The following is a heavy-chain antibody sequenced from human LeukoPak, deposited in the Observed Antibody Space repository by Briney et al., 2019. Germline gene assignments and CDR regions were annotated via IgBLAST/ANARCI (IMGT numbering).Heavy chain of an antibody. J-gene: IGHJ4*02. CDR2: ISGSGLNT. D-gene: IGHD2-2*01. Sequence: GGSLRLSCVVSGFTFSSYAMSWVRQAPGKGLEWVSAISGSGLNTYFADSVKGRFTISRDNSKNTLYLQMNSLRAEDTAVYYCAKDSLGYCSSTSCYGIDYWGQGTLVTVSS. CDR1: GFTFSSYA. CDR3: AKDSLGYCSSTSCYGIDY. V-gene: IGHV3-23*01.